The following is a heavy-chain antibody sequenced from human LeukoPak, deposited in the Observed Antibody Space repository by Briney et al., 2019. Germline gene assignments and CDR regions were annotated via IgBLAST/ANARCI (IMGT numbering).Heavy chain of an antibody. D-gene: IGHD4-17*01. CDR3: ASGGYGDYGGSFDP. J-gene: IGHJ5*02. CDR2: ISAYNGNT. V-gene: IGHV1-18*01. Sequence: ASVKVSCKASNYTFTNYGISWVRQAPGQGLEWMGWISAYNGNTNYAQTLQGRVTMTTDTSTSTAYMELRSLRSDDTAVYYCASGGYGDYGGSFDPWGQGTLVTVSS. CDR1: NYTFTNYG.